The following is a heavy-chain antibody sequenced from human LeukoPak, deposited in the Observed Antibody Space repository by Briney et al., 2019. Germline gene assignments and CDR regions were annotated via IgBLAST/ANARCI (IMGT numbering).Heavy chain of an antibody. V-gene: IGHV3-21*01. J-gene: IGHJ4*02. Sequence: PGGSLRLSCAASGVTFSSYSMNWVRQAPGKGREWVSSISSSSSYIYYADSVKGRFTISRDNAKNSLYLQMNSLRAEDTAVYYCASVLSAAGFDFDYWGQGTLVSVSS. CDR3: ASVLSAAGFDFDY. CDR1: GVTFSSYS. CDR2: ISSSSSYI. D-gene: IGHD3-16*01.